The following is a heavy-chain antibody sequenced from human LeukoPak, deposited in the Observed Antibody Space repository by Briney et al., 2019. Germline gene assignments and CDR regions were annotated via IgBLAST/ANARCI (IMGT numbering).Heavy chain of an antibody. CDR2: ISYDGSNK. Sequence: PGGSLRLSCAASGFTFSSYAMHWVRQAPGKGLEWVAVISYDGSNKYYADSVKGRFTISRDNSKNTLYLQMNSLRAEDTAVYYCARKVPAACGMDVWGQGTTVTVSS. V-gene: IGHV3-30-3*01. J-gene: IGHJ6*02. CDR3: ARKVPAACGMDV. CDR1: GFTFSSYA. D-gene: IGHD2-2*01.